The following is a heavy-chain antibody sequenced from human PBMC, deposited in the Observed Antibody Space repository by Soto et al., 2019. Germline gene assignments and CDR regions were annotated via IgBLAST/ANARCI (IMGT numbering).Heavy chain of an antibody. CDR3: ARALPSDYGDLGHGMDV. V-gene: IGHV1-8*02. CDR1: GGTFSSYA. CDR2: MNPNSGNT. J-gene: IGHJ6*02. D-gene: IGHD4-17*01. Sequence: QVQLVQSGAEVKKPGSSVKVSCKASGGTFSSYAISWVRQAPGQGLEWMGGMNPNSGNTGYAQKFQGRVTMTRNTSISTAYMELSSLRSEDTAVYYCARALPSDYGDLGHGMDVWGQGTTVTVSS.